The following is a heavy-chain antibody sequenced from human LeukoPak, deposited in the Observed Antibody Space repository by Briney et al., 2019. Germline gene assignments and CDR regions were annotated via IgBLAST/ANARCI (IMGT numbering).Heavy chain of an antibody. CDR1: GDSVSSNSAA. J-gene: IGHJ6*02. CDR2: TYYRSKWYN. V-gene: IGHV6-1*01. D-gene: IGHD6-13*01. Sequence: SQTLSLTCAISGDSVSSNSAAWNWIRQSPSRGLEWLGRTYYRSKWYNDYAVSVKSRITINPDTSKNQFSLQLNSVTHEDTAVYYCAAGYSSSWSLYYYYYYGMDVWGQGTTVTVSS. CDR3: AAGYSSSWSLYYYYYYGMDV.